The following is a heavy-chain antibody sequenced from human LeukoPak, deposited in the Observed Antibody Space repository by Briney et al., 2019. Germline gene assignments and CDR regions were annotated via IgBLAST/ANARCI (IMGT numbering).Heavy chain of an antibody. D-gene: IGHD6-19*01. CDR2: ISSSSSYI. Sequence: GGSPRLSCAASGFTFSSYSMNWVRQAPGKGLEWVSSISSSSSYIYYADSVKGRFTISRDNSKNTLYLQMNSLRAEDTAVYYCAKFGRVGIAVAGLDYWGQGTLVTVSS. CDR3: AKFGRVGIAVAGLDY. CDR1: GFTFSSYS. V-gene: IGHV3-21*04. J-gene: IGHJ4*02.